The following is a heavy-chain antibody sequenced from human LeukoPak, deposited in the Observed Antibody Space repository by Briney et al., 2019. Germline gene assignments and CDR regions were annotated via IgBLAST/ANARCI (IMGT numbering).Heavy chain of an antibody. CDR1: GGSIRSYY. V-gene: IGHV4-59*08. J-gene: IGHJ4*02. CDR2: IFYTGST. Sequence: SETLSLTCTVSGGSIRSYYWSWIRQPPGEGLEWVGYIFYTGSTNYNPSHKSRVTISVDTSKNQFSLKLSSVTAADTAVYYCAGGERGYSYGPLDFWGQGTLVTVSS. D-gene: IGHD5-18*01. CDR3: AGGERGYSYGPLDF.